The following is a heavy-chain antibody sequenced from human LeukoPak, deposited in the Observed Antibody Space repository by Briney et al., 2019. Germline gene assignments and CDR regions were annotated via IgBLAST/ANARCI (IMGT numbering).Heavy chain of an antibody. V-gene: IGHV3-64*01. CDR3: ARESGSAHY. J-gene: IGHJ4*02. CDR2: ISSNGGST. Sequence: GGSLRLSCAASGFTFSSYAMHWVRQAPGKGLEYVSAISSNGGSTYYANSVKGRFTISRDNSKNTLYLQMGSLRAEDMAVYYCARESGSAHYWGQGTLVTVSS. CDR1: GFTFSSYA. D-gene: IGHD1-26*01.